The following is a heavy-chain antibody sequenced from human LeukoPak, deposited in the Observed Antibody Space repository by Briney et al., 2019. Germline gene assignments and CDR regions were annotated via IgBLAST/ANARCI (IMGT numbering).Heavy chain of an antibody. D-gene: IGHD6-13*01. CDR3: AKGFAATGIGY. CDR1: GDSVSSNSAI. Sequence: SQTLSLTCAISGDSVSSNSAIWNWLRHAPSRGLEWLGRTYYKSKWYNDYAVSVKSRITINPDTSKNQFSLQLNSVTPEDTAVYFCAKGFAATGIGYWGQGTLVTVSS. V-gene: IGHV6-1*01. J-gene: IGHJ4*02. CDR2: TYYKSKWYN.